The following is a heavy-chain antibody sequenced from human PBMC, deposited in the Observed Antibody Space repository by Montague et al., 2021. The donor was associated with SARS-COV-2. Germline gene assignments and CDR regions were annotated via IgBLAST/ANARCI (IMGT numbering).Heavy chain of an antibody. V-gene: IGHV3-21*01. Sequence: SLRLSCAASGFTFNSYNVNWVRQAPGKGLEWVSHISTSTYIDYADSVKGRFTISRDNAKSSLYLQMHSLRVEDTAVYYCARDGWMTTMTTFDYWGQGTLVTVSS. CDR1: GFTFNSYN. J-gene: IGHJ4*02. D-gene: IGHD4-17*01. CDR3: ARDGWMTTMTTFDY. CDR2: ISTSTYI.